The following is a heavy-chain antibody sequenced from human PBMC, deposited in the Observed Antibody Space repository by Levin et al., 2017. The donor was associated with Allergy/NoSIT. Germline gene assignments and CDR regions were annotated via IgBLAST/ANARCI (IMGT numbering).Heavy chain of an antibody. CDR2: IYYSGST. CDR1: GGSISSGGYY. J-gene: IGHJ4*02. V-gene: IGHV4-31*03. Sequence: PSETLSLTCTVSGGSISSGGYYWSWIRQHPGKGLEWIGYIYYSGSTYYNPSLKSRVTISVDTSKNQFSLKLSSVTAADTAVYYCARSKWDYYDSSGYYWGYWGQGTLVTVSS. D-gene: IGHD3-22*01. CDR3: ARSKWDYYDSSGYYWGY.